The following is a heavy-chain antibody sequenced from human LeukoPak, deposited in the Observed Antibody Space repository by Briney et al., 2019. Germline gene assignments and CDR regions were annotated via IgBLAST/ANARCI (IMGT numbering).Heavy chain of an antibody. Sequence: NGNTNYAQKLQGRVTMTTDTSTSTAYMELRSLRSDDTAVYYCARADESITIFGVVRYYFDYWGQGTLVTVSS. CDR3: ARADESITIFGVVRYYFDY. J-gene: IGHJ4*02. D-gene: IGHD3-3*01. V-gene: IGHV1-18*01. CDR2: NGNT.